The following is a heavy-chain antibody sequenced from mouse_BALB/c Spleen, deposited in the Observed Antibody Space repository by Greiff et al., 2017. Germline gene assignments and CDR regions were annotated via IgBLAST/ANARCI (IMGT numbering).Heavy chain of an antibody. D-gene: IGHD2-10*02. CDR2: IYPGNSDT. J-gene: IGHJ4*01. V-gene: IGHV1-5*01. CDR1: GYTFTSYW. Sequence: EVQLQQSGTVLARPGASVKMSCKASGYTFTSYWMHWVNPRPGQGLEWIGAIYPGNSDTSYNQKFKGKAKLTAVTSTSTAYMELSSLTNEDSAVYYCTRSVYGNYYYAMDYWGQGTAGTGAS. CDR3: TRSVYGNYYYAMDY.